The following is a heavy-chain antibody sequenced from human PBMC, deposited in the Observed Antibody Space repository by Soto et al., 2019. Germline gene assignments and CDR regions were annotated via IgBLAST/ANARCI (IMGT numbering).Heavy chain of an antibody. V-gene: IGHV4-30-2*01. D-gene: IGHD6-19*01. Sequence: QLQLQESGSGLVKPSQTLSLTCAVSGGYISSGGYSWSWIRQPPGQGLEWIGNIYYSGSTYYNPSLKSRVIISVDRSKNQFSLELSSVTAADTAAYYCARVAGSGWYDGWGQGTLVTVSS. CDR1: GGYISSGGYS. CDR3: ARVAGSGWYDG. CDR2: IYYSGST. J-gene: IGHJ4*02.